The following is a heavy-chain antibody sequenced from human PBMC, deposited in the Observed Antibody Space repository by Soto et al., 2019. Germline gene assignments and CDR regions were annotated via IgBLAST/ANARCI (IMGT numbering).Heavy chain of an antibody. D-gene: IGHD2-2*01. V-gene: IGHV1-69*13. CDR3: AGVPAAKRYYYYYGMDV. J-gene: IGHJ6*02. CDR1: GGTFSSYA. Sequence: SVKVSCKASGGTFSSYAISWVRQAPGQGLEWMGGIIPIFGTANYAQKFQGRVTITADESTSTAYMELSSLRSEDTAVYYCAGVPAAKRYYYYYGMDVWGQGTTVTVS. CDR2: IIPIFGTA.